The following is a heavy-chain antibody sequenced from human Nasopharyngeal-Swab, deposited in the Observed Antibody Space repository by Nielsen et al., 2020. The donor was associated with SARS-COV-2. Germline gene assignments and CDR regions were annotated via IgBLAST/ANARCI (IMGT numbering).Heavy chain of an antibody. CDR1: GGSISSSSYY. Sequence: SETLSLTCTVSGGSISSSSYYWGWIRQPPGKGLEWIGSIYYSGSTYYNPSLKSRVTISVDTSKNQFSLKLSPVTAADTAVYYCARSSPGSPGGYYYGMDVWGQGTTVTVSS. CDR2: IYYSGST. CDR3: ARSSPGSPGGYYYGMDV. J-gene: IGHJ6*02. D-gene: IGHD3-10*01. V-gene: IGHV4-39*07.